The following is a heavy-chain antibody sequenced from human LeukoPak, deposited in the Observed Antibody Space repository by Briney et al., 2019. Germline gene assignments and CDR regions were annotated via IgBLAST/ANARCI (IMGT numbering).Heavy chain of an antibody. CDR1: GGSISSSSYY. D-gene: IGHD3-3*01. V-gene: IGHV4-39*07. J-gene: IGHJ4*02. Sequence: SETLSLTCTVSGGSISSSSYYWGWIRQPPGKGLEWIGSIYYSGSTYYNPSLKSRVTISVDTSKNQFSLKLSSVTAADTAVYYCASKRGYYDFWSGYYGYWGQGTLVTVSS. CDR3: ASKRGYYDFWSGYYGY. CDR2: IYYSGST.